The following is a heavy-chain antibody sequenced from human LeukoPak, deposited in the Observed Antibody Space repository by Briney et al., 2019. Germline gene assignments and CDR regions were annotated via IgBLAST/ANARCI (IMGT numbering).Heavy chain of an antibody. Sequence: PSETLSLTCTVSGGSISSSGHYWGWIRQPPGKGLEWIAGIYYSGSTYYNPSLKRRVTIFVDTSKNQLSLKLSSLTAADTAEYYCARHEYSGSYYGLSWFDPWGQGTLVTVSS. V-gene: IGHV4-39*01. J-gene: IGHJ5*02. CDR1: GGSISSSGHY. CDR2: IYYSGST. CDR3: ARHEYSGSYYGLSWFDP. D-gene: IGHD1-26*01.